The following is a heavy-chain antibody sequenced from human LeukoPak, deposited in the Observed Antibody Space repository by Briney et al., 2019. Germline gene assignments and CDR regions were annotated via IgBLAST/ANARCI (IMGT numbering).Heavy chain of an antibody. CDR2: ISAYNGNT. Sequence: ASVKVSCKASGYTFTSYGISWVRQAPGQGLEWMGWISAYNGNTNYAQKLQGRVTMTTDTSTSTAYMELRSLRSDDTAVYYCARGSADCSGGSCYNGGFFDYWGQGTLVTVSS. CDR3: ARGSADCSGGSCYNGGFFDY. J-gene: IGHJ4*02. D-gene: IGHD2-15*01. V-gene: IGHV1-18*01. CDR1: GYTFTSYG.